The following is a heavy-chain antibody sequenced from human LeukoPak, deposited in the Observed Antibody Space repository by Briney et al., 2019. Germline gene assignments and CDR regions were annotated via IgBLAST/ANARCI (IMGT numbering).Heavy chain of an antibody. J-gene: IGHJ4*02. Sequence: GGSLRLSCAASGLTFSNYGIHWVRQAPGKGLEWVAFIRYDGSNKYYADSVKGRFTISRDNSKNTLYLQMNSLRAEDTAVYYCASQHIVVVTAIRDYWGQGTLVTVSS. CDR1: GLTFSNYG. V-gene: IGHV3-30*02. CDR3: ASQHIVVVTAIRDY. CDR2: IRYDGSNK. D-gene: IGHD2-21*02.